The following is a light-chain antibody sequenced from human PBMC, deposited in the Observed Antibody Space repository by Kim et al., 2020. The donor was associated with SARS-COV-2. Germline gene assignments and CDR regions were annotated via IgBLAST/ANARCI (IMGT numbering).Light chain of an antibody. V-gene: IGLV2-14*04. J-gene: IGLJ3*02. CDR3: SSYTSSSTWV. Sequence: GQSITISCTGTSSDVGGYNYVSWYQQHPGKAPKLMIYDVSKRPSGGSNRFSGSKSGNTASLTISGLQAEDEADYYCSSYTSSSTWVFGGGTQLTVL. CDR1: SSDVGGYNY. CDR2: DVS.